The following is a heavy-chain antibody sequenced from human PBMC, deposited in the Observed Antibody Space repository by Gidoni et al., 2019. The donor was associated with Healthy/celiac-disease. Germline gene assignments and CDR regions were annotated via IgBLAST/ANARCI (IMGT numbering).Heavy chain of an antibody. V-gene: IGHV1-46*01. J-gene: IGHJ6*03. CDR1: GYTFPSYY. D-gene: IGHD5-18*01. CDR3: ARAIKSYGPNYYYYYYMDV. Sequence: QVQLVQSGAEVKKPGASVKVSCKASGYTFPSYYMHWVRQAPGQGLAWMGIINPSGGSTSYAQKFQGRVTMTRDTSTSTVYMELSSLRSEDTAVYYCARAIKSYGPNYYYYYYMDVWGKGTTVTVSS. CDR2: INPSGGST.